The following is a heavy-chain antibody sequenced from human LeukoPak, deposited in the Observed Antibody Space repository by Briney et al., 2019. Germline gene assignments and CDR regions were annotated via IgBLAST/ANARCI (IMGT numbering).Heavy chain of an antibody. CDR3: GRDYRNLAYFDY. V-gene: IGHV4-39*07. Sequence: SETLSLTCTVSGGSISSSSYYWGWIRQPPGKGLEWIGSIYYSGSTYYNPSLKSRVTISVDTSKNQFSLKLSSVTAADTAVYYCGRDYRNLAYFDYWGQGTLVTVSS. J-gene: IGHJ4*02. CDR2: IYYSGST. D-gene: IGHD4-11*01. CDR1: GGSISSSSYY.